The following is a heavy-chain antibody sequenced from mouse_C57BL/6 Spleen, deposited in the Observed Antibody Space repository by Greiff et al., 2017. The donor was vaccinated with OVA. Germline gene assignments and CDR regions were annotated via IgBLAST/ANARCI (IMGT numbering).Heavy chain of an antibody. CDR1: GFTFSDYG. CDR3: ARPSSYGYFDV. J-gene: IGHJ1*03. CDR2: ISSGSSTI. D-gene: IGHD1-1*01. V-gene: IGHV5-17*01. Sequence: EVQLQQSGGGLVKPGGSLKLSCAASGFTFSDYGMHWVRQAPEKGLEWVAYISSGSSTIYYADTVKGRFTISRDNAKNTLFLQMTSLRSEDTAMYYCARPSSYGYFDVWGTGTTVTVSS.